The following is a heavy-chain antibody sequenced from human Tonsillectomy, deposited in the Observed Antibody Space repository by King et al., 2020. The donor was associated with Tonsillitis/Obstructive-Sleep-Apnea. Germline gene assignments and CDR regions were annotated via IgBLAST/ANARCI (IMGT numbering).Heavy chain of an antibody. CDR2: IYYSGGT. J-gene: IGHJ3*02. CDR1: GGSTSSYY. Sequence: QLQESGPGLVKPSETLSLTCTVSGGSTSSYYWSWIRQPPGKGLECIGYIYYSGGTNYNPSLKSRVTISVDTSKNQFSLKLSSVTAADTAVYYCAREGAVMNAFDIWGQGTMVTGSS. CDR3: AREGAVMNAFDI. V-gene: IGHV4-59*01. D-gene: IGHD2-8*01.